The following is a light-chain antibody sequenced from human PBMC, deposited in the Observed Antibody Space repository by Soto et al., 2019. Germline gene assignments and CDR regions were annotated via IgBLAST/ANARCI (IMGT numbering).Light chain of an antibody. CDR1: SSGVGGYNY. CDR3: SSYTSSSTYV. Sequence: QSVLTQPASVSGSPGQSITISCTGTSSGVGGYNYVSWYQQHPGKAPKLMIYDVSNRPSGVSNRFSGSKSGNTASLTISGLQAEDEADYYCSSYTSSSTYVFGNGTKVTVL. CDR2: DVS. J-gene: IGLJ1*01. V-gene: IGLV2-14*01.